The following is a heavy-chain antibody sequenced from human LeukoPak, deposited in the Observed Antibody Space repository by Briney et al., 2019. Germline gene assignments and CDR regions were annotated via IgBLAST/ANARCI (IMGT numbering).Heavy chain of an antibody. J-gene: IGHJ4*02. V-gene: IGHV3-74*01. CDR2: INKDGSYT. CDR1: GFTFSSSG. D-gene: IGHD3-16*01. CDR3: ASGGVYGGHDY. Sequence: PGGSLRNSSPASGFTFSSSGMHGGRQAPGKGLVWVSRINKDGSYTTYADSVRGRVTISRDNAKNTLYLQMSSLRAEDTAVYSCASGGVYGGHDYWGQGTLVTVSS.